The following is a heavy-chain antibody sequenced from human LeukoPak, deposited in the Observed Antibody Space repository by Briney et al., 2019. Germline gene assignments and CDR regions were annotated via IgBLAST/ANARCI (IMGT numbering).Heavy chain of an antibody. CDR3: ARALTTVATWMYL. J-gene: IGHJ2*01. CDR2: INPNSGDT. D-gene: IGHD4-17*01. Sequence: ASVKVSCKASGYTFTGYLMHWVRQAPGQGLEWMGWINPNSGDTKYAQKFQGRVTMTRDMSITTAYMELSRLRSDDTAVYYCARALTTVATWMYLWGRGTLVTVSS. V-gene: IGHV1-2*02. CDR1: GYTFTGYL.